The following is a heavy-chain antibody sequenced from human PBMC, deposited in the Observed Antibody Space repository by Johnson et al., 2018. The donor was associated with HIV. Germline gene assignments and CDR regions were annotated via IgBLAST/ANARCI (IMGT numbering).Heavy chain of an antibody. CDR2: IYSGGSI. CDR3: ARDRGWGYVGGNSWNAFDI. V-gene: IGHV3-66*02. Sequence: VQLVESGGGLVQPGGSLRLSCAASGFTVSSNYMSWVRQAPGKGLEWVSVIYSGGSIYYADSVKGRLTVSSDNFKNPLHLQMNSLRGEDTAVYYCARDRGWGYVGGNSWNAFDIWGQGTMVTVSS. D-gene: IGHD4-23*01. J-gene: IGHJ3*02. CDR1: GFTVSSNY.